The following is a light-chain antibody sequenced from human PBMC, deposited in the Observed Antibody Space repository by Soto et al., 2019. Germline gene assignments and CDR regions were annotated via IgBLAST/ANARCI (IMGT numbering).Light chain of an antibody. CDR2: EVS. CDR3: RSYTSRSTPCV. V-gene: IGLV2-14*01. Sequence: QSALTQAASVSGSPGQSITISCTGTSSDVGGYNYVSWYQQHPGKAPKLMIYEVSNRPSGVSNRFSGSKSGNTASLTISGLQAEDEADYYCRSYTSRSTPCVFATWPKATV. J-gene: IGLJ1*01. CDR1: SSDVGGYNY.